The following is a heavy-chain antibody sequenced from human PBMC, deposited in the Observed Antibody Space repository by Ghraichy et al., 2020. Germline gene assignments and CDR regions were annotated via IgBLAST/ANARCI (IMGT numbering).Heavy chain of an antibody. Sequence: SQTLSLTCAVYGGSFSGYYWSWIRQPPGKGLEWIGEINHSGSTNYNPSLKSRVTISVDTSKNQFSRKLSSVTAADTAVYYCARGGSWFGELLQREVYFDYWGQGTLVTVSS. V-gene: IGHV4-34*01. J-gene: IGHJ4*02. CDR2: INHSGST. CDR3: ARGGSWFGELLQREVYFDY. CDR1: GGSFSGYY. D-gene: IGHD3-10*01.